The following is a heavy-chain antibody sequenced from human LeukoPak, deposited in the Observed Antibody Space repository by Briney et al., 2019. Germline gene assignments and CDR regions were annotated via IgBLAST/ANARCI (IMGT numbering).Heavy chain of an antibody. Sequence: EGSLRLSCAASGFTVSSNYMSWVRQAPGKGLEWVSVIYSGGSTYYADSVKGRFTISRDKSKNTLFLQMNSLRAEDTAVYYCAREETTVTPGDYWGQGTLVTVSS. J-gene: IGHJ4*02. CDR1: GFTVSSNY. V-gene: IGHV3-66*01. CDR3: AREETTVTPGDY. CDR2: IYSGGST. D-gene: IGHD4-17*01.